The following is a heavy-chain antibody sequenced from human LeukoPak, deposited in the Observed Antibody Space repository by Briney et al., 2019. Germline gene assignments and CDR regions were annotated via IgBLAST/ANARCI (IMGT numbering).Heavy chain of an antibody. D-gene: IGHD2-21*01. CDR1: GFTFSNVW. CDR3: VTDLVIKGYFDY. V-gene: IGHV3-15*01. CDR2: IRRKTDGETT. Sequence: GGSLRLSCAASGFTFSNVWMSWVRQVPGKGLEWVGRIRRKTDGETTDHAAPVKGRFTILRDDSKNTLYLQMNSLKTEDTAVYYCVTDLVIKGYFDYWGQGALVTVSS. J-gene: IGHJ4*02.